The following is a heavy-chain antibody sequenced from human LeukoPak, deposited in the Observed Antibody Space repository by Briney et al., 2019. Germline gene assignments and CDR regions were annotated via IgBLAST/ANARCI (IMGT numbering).Heavy chain of an antibody. Sequence: SETLSLTCTVSGGSISSYYWSWIRQPPGKGLEWIGYIYYSGSTNYNPSLKSRVTISVDTPKNQFSLKLSSVTAADTAVYYCARGNEWLRFAFDYWGQGTLVTVSS. CDR3: ARGNEWLRFAFDY. J-gene: IGHJ4*02. D-gene: IGHD5-12*01. CDR1: GGSISSYY. V-gene: IGHV4-59*08. CDR2: IYYSGST.